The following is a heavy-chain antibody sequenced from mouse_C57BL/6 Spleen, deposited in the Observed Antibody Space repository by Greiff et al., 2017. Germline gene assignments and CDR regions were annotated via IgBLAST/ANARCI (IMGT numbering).Heavy chain of an antibody. J-gene: IGHJ3*01. CDR1: GFNIKDYY. V-gene: IGHV14-1*01. CDR3: TTSPYSNFFAY. D-gene: IGHD2-5*01. Sequence: EVQLQQSVAELVRPGASVTLSCTASGFNIKDYYMHWVKQRPEQGLEWIGRIAPEDGDTEYAPKFQGKATMTADTSSNTAYLQLSSLTSEDTAVYYCTTSPYSNFFAYWGQGTLVTVSA. CDR2: IAPEDGDT.